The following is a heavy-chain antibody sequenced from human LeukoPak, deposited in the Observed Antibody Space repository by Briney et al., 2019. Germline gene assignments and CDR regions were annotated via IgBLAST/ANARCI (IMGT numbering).Heavy chain of an antibody. V-gene: IGHV1-69*05. CDR3: ARGGGIAAAGVPMYYYYGMDV. CDR2: IIPIFGTA. D-gene: IGHD6-13*01. CDR1: GGTFSSYA. J-gene: IGHJ6*02. Sequence: GASVKVSCKASGGTFSSYAISWVRQAPGQGLEWMGGIIPIFGTANYAQKLQGRVTMTRDTSTSTVYMELSSLRSEDTAVYYCARGGGIAAAGVPMYYYYGMDVWGQGTTVTVSS.